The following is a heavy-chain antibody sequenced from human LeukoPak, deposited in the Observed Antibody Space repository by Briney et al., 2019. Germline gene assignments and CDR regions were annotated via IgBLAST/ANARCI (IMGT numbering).Heavy chain of an antibody. CDR1: GYTFTSYG. CDR3: ARDPGVWFGELSPWFDP. CDR2: ISAYNGNT. V-gene: IGHV1-18*01. Sequence: ASVKVSCKASGYTFTSYGISWVRQAPGQGVEWMGWISAYNGNTNYAQKLQGRVTMTTDTSTSTAYMELRSLRSDDTAVYYCARDPGVWFGELSPWFDPWGQGTLVTVSS. D-gene: IGHD3-10*01. J-gene: IGHJ5*02.